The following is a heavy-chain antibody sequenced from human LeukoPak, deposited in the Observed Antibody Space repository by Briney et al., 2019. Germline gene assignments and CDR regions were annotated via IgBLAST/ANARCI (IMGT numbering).Heavy chain of an antibody. CDR1: GYSFTNYW. Sequence: GESLKISCKGVGYSFTNYWIGWVRQMPGKGMEWMGVIYPGDSRVRYNPSFQGQVTISVDKSVSTAYLQWISLKASDTAMYYCACRDLSSTWSYPSGQGTLVTVSS. J-gene: IGHJ5*02. V-gene: IGHV5-51*01. D-gene: IGHD6-13*01. CDR2: IYPGDSRV. CDR3: ACRDLSSTWSYP.